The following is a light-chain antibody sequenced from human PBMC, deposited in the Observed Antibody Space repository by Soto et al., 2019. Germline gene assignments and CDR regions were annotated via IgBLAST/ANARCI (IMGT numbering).Light chain of an antibody. CDR3: AAWDDSLNGPVV. Sequence: QSVLTQPPSASGTPGQRVTISCSGSSSNIGSNTVNWYQQLPGTAPKLVIYNNSQRPSGVPDRFSGSKSGTSASLAISGLQSSDEADYYCAAWDDSLNGPVVFGGGTKLTVL. CDR1: SSNIGSNT. CDR2: NNS. V-gene: IGLV1-44*01. J-gene: IGLJ2*01.